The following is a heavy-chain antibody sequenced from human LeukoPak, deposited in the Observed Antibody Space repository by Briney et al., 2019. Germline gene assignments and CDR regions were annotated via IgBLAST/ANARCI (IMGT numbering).Heavy chain of an antibody. J-gene: IGHJ5*02. Sequence: ASVKVSCKASGGTFSSYAISWVRQAPGQGLEWMGGIIPIFGTANYAQKFQGRVTITTDESTSTAYMELSSLRSEDTAVYYCARDFGYDFPIEGRWDNWFDPWGQGTLVTVSS. CDR1: GGTFSSYA. V-gene: IGHV1-69*05. D-gene: IGHD3-3*01. CDR3: ARDFGYDFPIEGRWDNWFDP. CDR2: IIPIFGTA.